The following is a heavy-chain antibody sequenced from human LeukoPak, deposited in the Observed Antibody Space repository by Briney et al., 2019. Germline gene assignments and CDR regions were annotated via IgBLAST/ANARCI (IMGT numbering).Heavy chain of an antibody. Sequence: SETLSLTCAVYGGSFSGYYWSWIRQPPGKGLEWLGEINHSGSTNYNPSLKSRVTISVDTSKNQFSLKLSSVTAADTAVYYCARLGPNYDILTGYPMKHYYYYGMDVWGQGTTVTVSS. CDR1: GGSFSGYY. V-gene: IGHV4-34*01. J-gene: IGHJ6*02. CDR2: INHSGST. CDR3: ARLGPNYDILTGYPMKHYYYYGMDV. D-gene: IGHD3-9*01.